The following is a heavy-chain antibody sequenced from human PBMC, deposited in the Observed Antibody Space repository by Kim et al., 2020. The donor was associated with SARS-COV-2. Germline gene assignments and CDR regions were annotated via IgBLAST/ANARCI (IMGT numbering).Heavy chain of an antibody. CDR2: INTGNDNT. CDR3: ARLPLYYSDRSGYDY. V-gene: IGHV1-3*04. D-gene: IGHD3-22*01. CDR1: GYTFTTYA. J-gene: IGHJ4*02. Sequence: ASVKVSCKASGYTFTTYAMHWVRQAPGQRLEWMGWINTGNDNTKSSQKFQGRVTLTRDTSASTAYMELSSLRSEDTAVYYCARLPLYYSDRSGYDYWGQGTLVTVSS.